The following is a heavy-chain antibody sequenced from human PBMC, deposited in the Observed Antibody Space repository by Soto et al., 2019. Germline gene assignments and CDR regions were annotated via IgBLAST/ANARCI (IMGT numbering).Heavy chain of an antibody. CDR1: RYTFTGYY. CDR3: ARVSEYYYYGMDG. CDR2: INPHSSRA. Sequence: ASAVKVSCKASRYTFTGYYMHWVRQAPARGLEWMGWINPHSSRANYAPKLQDWVTMTRDTSISTAYMELSRLGSEHSAGYYCARVSEYYYYGMDGWGQGTTVTGSS. J-gene: IGHJ6*02. D-gene: IGHD3-3*02. V-gene: IGHV1-2*04.